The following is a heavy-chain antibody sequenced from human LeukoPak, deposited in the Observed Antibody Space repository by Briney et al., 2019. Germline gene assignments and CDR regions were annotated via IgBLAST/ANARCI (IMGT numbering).Heavy chain of an antibody. CDR3: AREVGFFPNQYDSSGYYWFDP. CDR2: INPNSGGT. Sequence: GASVKLSCKASGYTFTSYDINWVRQATGQGLEWMGWINPNSGGTNYAQKFQGRVTMTRDTSISTAYMELSRLRSDDTAVYYCAREVGFFPNQYDSSGYYWFDPWGQGTLVTVSS. CDR1: GYTFTSYD. D-gene: IGHD3-22*01. J-gene: IGHJ5*02. V-gene: IGHV1-2*02.